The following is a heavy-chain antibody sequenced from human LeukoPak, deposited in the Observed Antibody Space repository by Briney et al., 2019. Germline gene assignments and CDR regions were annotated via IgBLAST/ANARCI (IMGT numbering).Heavy chain of an antibody. CDR2: INPSGGST. J-gene: IGHJ5*02. CDR3: ARDRGGADPPLLAYWFDP. V-gene: IGHV1-46*01. D-gene: IGHD1-26*01. CDR1: GYTFASYY. Sequence: ASVKVSCRASGYTFASYYMHWVRQAPGQGLEWMGIINPSGGSTSYAQKFQGRVTMTRDTSTGTVYMELSSLRSEDTAVYYCARDRGGADPPLLAYWFDPWGQGTLVTVSS.